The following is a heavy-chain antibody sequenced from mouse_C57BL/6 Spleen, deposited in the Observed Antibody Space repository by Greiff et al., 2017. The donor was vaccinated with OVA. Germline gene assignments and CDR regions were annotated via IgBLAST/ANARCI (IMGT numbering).Heavy chain of an antibody. CDR2: INPNNGGT. J-gene: IGHJ2*01. CDR3: ARGLRPLDY. CDR1: GYTFTDYY. V-gene: IGHV1-26*01. Sequence: VQLQQSGPELVKPGASVKISCKASGYTFTDYYMNWVKQSHGKSLEWIGDINPNNGGTSYNQKFKGKATLTVDKSSSTAYMELRSLTSEDSAVYYCARGLRPLDYWGQGTTLTVSS. D-gene: IGHD1-2*01.